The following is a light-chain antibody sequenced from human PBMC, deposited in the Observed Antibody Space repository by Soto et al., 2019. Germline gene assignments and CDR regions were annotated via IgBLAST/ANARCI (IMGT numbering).Light chain of an antibody. J-gene: IGLJ1*01. V-gene: IGLV2-14*01. CDR1: SGDVGGYNY. Sequence: QSALTQPASVSGSPGQSITLSCTGTSGDVGGYNYVSWYQQHPGKAPKLMIYEVSNRPSGVSNRFSGSKSGNTASLTISGLQAEDEADYYCSSYTSSSPYVFXTGTKLTVL. CDR3: SSYTSSSPYV. CDR2: EVS.